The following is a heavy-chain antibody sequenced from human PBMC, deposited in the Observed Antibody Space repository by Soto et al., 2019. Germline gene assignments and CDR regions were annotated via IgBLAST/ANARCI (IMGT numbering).Heavy chain of an antibody. D-gene: IGHD6-19*01. CDR1: GYTFTSYG. CDR2: ISAYNGNT. V-gene: IGHV1-18*01. CDR3: ARDPPPPSIAVAGPYFDY. J-gene: IGHJ4*02. Sequence: QVQLVQSGAEVKKPGASVKVSCKASGYTFTSYGISWVRQAPGQGLEWMGWISAYNGNTNYAQKLQGRVTMTTDTFTSTAYMELRSLRSDDTAVYYCARDPPPPSIAVAGPYFDYWGQGTLVTVSS.